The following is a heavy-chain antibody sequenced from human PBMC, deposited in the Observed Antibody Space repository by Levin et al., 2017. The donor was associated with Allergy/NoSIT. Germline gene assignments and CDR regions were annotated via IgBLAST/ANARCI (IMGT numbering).Heavy chain of an antibody. V-gene: IGHV1-8*01. CDR1: GYTFTSDD. CDR2: MNPNTGNT. Sequence: PGGSLRLSCKASGYTFTSDDINWVRQATGQGLEWMGWMNPNTGNTGYAQKFQGRVTMTRNTSISTAYMELSSLRSEDTAVYYCARGPRSILWWGYYMDVWGKGTTVTVSS. D-gene: IGHD2-21*01. CDR3: ARGPRSILWWGYYMDV. J-gene: IGHJ6*03.